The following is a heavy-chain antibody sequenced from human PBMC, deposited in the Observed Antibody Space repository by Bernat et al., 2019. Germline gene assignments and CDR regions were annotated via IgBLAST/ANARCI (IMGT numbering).Heavy chain of an antibody. CDR3: ARKAAAGTQRAFDY. CDR1: GFTVSSNY. Sequence: VQLVESGGGVVQPGGSLRLSCAASGFTVSSNYMSWVRQAPGKGLEWVSVIYSGGSTYYADSVKGRFTISRDNSKNTLYLQMNSLRAEDTAVYYCARKAAAGTQRAFDYWGQGTLVTVSS. J-gene: IGHJ4*02. CDR2: IYSGGST. V-gene: IGHV3-66*01. D-gene: IGHD6-13*01.